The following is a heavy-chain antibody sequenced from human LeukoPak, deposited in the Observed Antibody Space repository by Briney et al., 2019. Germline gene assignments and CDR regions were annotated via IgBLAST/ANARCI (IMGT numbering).Heavy chain of an antibody. V-gene: IGHV3-53*05. CDR3: ARDFGGSGSGYMDV. CDR1: GFTVSSSY. Sequence: GGSLRLSCAASGFTVSSSYMSWVRQAPGKGLEWVSVMYSGGSTYYADSVKGRFTISRGNSKNTLYLQMNSLRAEDTAVYYRARDFGGSGSGYMDVWGKGTTVTVSS. D-gene: IGHD3-10*01. J-gene: IGHJ6*03. CDR2: MYSGGST.